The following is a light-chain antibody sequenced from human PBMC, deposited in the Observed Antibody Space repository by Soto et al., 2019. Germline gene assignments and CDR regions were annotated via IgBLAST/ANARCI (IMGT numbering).Light chain of an antibody. CDR2: DVS. CDR3: SSYATSGTRV. CDR1: SSDVGGYNS. V-gene: IGLV2-14*03. J-gene: IGLJ2*01. Sequence: QFALTQPASVSGSPGQSITISCTGTSSDVGGYNSVSWYQQHPGKAPQLMIYDVSYRPSGISSRFSGSKSDNTASLTISGLRTEDEADYYCSSYATSGTRVFGGGTKLTVL.